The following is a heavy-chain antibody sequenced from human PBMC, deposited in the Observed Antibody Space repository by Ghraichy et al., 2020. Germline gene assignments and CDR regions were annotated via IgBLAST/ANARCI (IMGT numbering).Heavy chain of an antibody. V-gene: IGHV4-39*07. J-gene: IGHJ5*02. D-gene: IGHD1-26*01. CDR2: IYYSGST. Sequence: SETLSLTCTVSGGSISSSSYYWGWIRQPPGKGLEWIGSIYYSGSTYYNPSLKSRVTISVDTSKNQFSLKLSSVTAADTAVYYCARTLGWELLHWFDPWGQGTLVTVSS. CDR3: ARTLGWELLHWFDP. CDR1: GGSISSSSYY.